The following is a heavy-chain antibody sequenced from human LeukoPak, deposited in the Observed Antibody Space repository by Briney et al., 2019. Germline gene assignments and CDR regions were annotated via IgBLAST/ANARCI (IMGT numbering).Heavy chain of an antibody. D-gene: IGHD1-26*01. CDR3: GEGYSGNHYCLDY. CDR2: IWFDGRNI. CDR1: GFTFSDYG. V-gene: IGHV3-30*02. Sequence: GGSLRLSCAASGFTFSDYGMHWVRQAPGKGLEWVAFIWFDGRNIYYADFVKGRFTIARDNSRNTLYLQMNILSADDTAVYYCGEGYSGNHYCLDYWGQGTLVIVSS. J-gene: IGHJ4*02.